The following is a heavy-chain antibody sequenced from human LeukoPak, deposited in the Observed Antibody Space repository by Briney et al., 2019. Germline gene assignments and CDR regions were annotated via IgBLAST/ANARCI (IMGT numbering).Heavy chain of an antibody. CDR2: LSPVLA. V-gene: IGHV1-69*13. CDR3: ARDREISARPGGWFDP. D-gene: IGHD6-6*01. J-gene: IGHJ5*02. CDR1: GGTINNFA. Sequence: GASVKVSCKVAGGTINNFAISWVRQAPGRGLEWMGGLSPVLATYAQKFQGRVTITADESTDTVYMEQGSLTSEDTATYFCARDREISARPGGWFDPWGQGTLVTVSS.